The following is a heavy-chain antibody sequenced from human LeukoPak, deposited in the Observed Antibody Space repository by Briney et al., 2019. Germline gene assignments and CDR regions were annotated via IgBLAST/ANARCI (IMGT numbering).Heavy chain of an antibody. CDR1: GFTFSSYA. D-gene: IGHD3-16*01. CDR2: ISGSGGST. J-gene: IGHJ4*02. Sequence: PGGSLRLSCAASGFTFSSYAMSWVRQAPGKGLEWVSAISGSGGSTYYADSVKGRFTISRDNAKNSLYLQMNSLRAEDTAVYYCARVGGSVDYWGQGALVTVSS. CDR3: ARVGGSVDY. V-gene: IGHV3-23*01.